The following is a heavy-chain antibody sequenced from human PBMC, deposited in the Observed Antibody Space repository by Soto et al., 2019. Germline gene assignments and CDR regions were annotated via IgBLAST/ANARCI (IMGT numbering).Heavy chain of an antibody. J-gene: IGHJ4*02. V-gene: IGHV1-18*01. Sequence: QVQLVQSGTEVKKPGASVKVSCKASGYTFTSYAISWVRQAPGQGLDWMGWINPYNGNTNYAQKLQGRVTMTTDTSTSRAYMELGSLRSDDTAVYYCARDTAMALPDAWGQGTLVTVSS. CDR1: GYTFTSYA. CDR2: INPYNGNT. CDR3: ARDTAMALPDA. D-gene: IGHD5-18*01.